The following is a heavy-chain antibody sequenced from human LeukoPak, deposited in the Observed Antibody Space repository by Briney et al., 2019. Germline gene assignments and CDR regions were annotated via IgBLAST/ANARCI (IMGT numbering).Heavy chain of an antibody. V-gene: IGHV3-48*04. CDR1: GFIFSAYT. D-gene: IGHD4-17*01. J-gene: IGHJ3*02. CDR2: ISGSSSTI. CDR3: ARDTAAAYASDM. Sequence: TGGSLRLSCAASGFIFSAYTMNWVRQAPGKGLEWVSHISGSSSTIYYADSVKGRFTISRDNAKNSLYLQMTSLRAEDTAVYYCARDTAAAYASDMWGQGTMVTVSS.